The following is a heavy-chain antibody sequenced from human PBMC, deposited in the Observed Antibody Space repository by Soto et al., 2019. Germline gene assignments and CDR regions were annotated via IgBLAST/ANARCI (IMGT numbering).Heavy chain of an antibody. J-gene: IGHJ4*02. V-gene: IGHV3-74*01. CDR2: INPVGTIT. CDR3: TSDTFGLRDS. CDR1: EVSLNFYW. Sequence: XGSLRLSCAAAEVSLNFYWMHWVRQTPGKGLVWVSRINPVGTITNYADSVEGRFIISRDNAATTLYLQMNSLSAEDTAIYYCTSDTFGLRDSWGQGTLVTVSS. D-gene: IGHD3-3*01.